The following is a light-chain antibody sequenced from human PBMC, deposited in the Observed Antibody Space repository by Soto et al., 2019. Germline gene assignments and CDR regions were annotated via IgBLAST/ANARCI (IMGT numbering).Light chain of an antibody. V-gene: IGKV1-5*03. CDR2: KAS. CDR1: RIFIDW. CDR3: QQYDTYPTT. J-gene: IGKJ1*01. Sequence: DIPMTQSPSTLSESVGDRVTTACRAIRIFIDWLAWYQQKPGQAPKCLFYKASNLESGVQSRFSGSGSGTEFTLTISSLQPDDFATYYCQQYDTYPTTFGQGTKVEIK.